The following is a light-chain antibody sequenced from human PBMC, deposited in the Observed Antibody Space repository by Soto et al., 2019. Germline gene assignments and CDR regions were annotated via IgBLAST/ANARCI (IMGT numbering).Light chain of an antibody. CDR1: ENVRNNY. CDR3: QQYSFMWT. CDR2: GAS. J-gene: IGKJ1*01. V-gene: IGKV3-20*01. Sequence: EIVLTQSPATLSLSQGERATLSCRASENVRNNYLAWYQQKPGQAPRLLISGASKRATGIPDRFSGSGSGTDFTLTINRLEPEDFAVYYCQQYSFMWTFGQGTKVDIK.